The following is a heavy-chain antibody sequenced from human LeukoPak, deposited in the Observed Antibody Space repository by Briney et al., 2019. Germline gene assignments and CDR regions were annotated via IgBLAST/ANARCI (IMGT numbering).Heavy chain of an antibody. J-gene: IGHJ3*02. D-gene: IGHD2-2*02. Sequence: PGGSLRLSCAASGFTLSSYWMSWVRQAPGKGLEWVANIKQDGGERYYVDSVKGRFTISRDNAKNSLYLQMNSLRAEDTAVYYCASPGIVERYCSSTSCYRRDAFDIWGQGTMVTVSS. CDR3: ASPGIVERYCSSTSCYRRDAFDI. V-gene: IGHV3-7*01. CDR1: GFTLSSYW. CDR2: IKQDGGER.